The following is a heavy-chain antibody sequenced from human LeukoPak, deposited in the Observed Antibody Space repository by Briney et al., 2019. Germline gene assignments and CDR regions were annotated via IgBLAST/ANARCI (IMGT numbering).Heavy chain of an antibody. V-gene: IGHV1-2*02. Sequence: ASVKVSCKASGYTFIGYYMQWVRQAPGQVPEWMGWINPDSGVRNLAQKFQGRITLTTDTSISTAFMELSRLTSDDTAVYYCARDPSRDSSGFPFDYWGHGTLVTVSS. CDR2: INPDSGVR. J-gene: IGHJ4*01. CDR3: ARDPSRDSSGFPFDY. CDR1: GYTFIGYY. D-gene: IGHD3-22*01.